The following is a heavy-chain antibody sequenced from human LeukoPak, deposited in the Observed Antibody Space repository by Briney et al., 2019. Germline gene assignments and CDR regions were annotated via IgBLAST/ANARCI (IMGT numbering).Heavy chain of an antibody. Sequence: GGSLRLSCTASGFTFGDYAMSWFRQAPGKGLEWVGFIRSKAYGGTTEYAASVKGRFTISRDDSKSIAYLQMNSLKTEDTAVYYCTQCGGDFEGPFDYWGQGALVTVSS. CDR1: GFTFGDYA. CDR2: IRSKAYGGTT. D-gene: IGHD2-21*02. J-gene: IGHJ4*02. V-gene: IGHV3-49*03. CDR3: TQCGGDFEGPFDY.